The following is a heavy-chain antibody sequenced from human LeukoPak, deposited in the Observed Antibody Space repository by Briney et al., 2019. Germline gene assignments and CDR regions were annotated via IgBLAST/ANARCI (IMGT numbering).Heavy chain of an antibody. D-gene: IGHD6-19*01. V-gene: IGHV3-13*01. J-gene: IGHJ4*02. CDR3: ARGVAGSPDY. Sequence: GGSLRLSCAASGFTFSSYGMNWVRQATGKGLEWVSAIGTAGDTYYPGSVKGRFTISRENAKNSLYLQMNSLRAGDTAVYYCARGVAGSPDYWGQGTLVTVSS. CDR1: GFTFSSYG. CDR2: IGTAGDT.